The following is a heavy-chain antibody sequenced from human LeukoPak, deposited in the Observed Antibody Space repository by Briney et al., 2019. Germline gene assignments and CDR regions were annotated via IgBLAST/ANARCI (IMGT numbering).Heavy chain of an antibody. CDR1: GFTFSSYA. CDR3: ARDLAYYYDSSGYNDY. CDR2: ISYVGSNK. Sequence: PGGSLRLSCAASGFTFSSYAMHWVRQAPGKGLEWVAVISYVGSNKYYADSVKGRFTISRDNSKNTLYLQMNSLRAEDTAVYYCARDLAYYYDSSGYNDYWGQGTLVTVSS. D-gene: IGHD3-22*01. J-gene: IGHJ4*02. V-gene: IGHV3-30-3*01.